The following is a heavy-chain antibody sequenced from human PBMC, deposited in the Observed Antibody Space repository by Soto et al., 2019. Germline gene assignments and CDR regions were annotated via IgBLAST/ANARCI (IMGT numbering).Heavy chain of an antibody. Sequence: GGSLRLSCAASGFTFSRYSMNWVRQAPGKGLEWVSSISSSSSYIYYADSVKGRFTISRDNAKNSLYLQMNSLRAEDTAVYYCARAPDENDGMDVWGQGTTVTVSS. V-gene: IGHV3-21*01. CDR2: ISSSSSYI. CDR3: ARAPDENDGMDV. J-gene: IGHJ6*02. CDR1: GFTFSRYS.